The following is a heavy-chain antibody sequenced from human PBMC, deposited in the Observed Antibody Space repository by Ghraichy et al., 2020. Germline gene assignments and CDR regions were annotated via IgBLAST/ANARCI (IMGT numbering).Heavy chain of an antibody. CDR2: IYPSDSDT. CDR1: GYSFTNDW. J-gene: IGHJ4*02. Sequence: GESLNISCKGSGYSFTNDWIAWVRQMPGKGLEWMGMIYPSDSDTRYSPSFQGQVIISVDKSITTAYLQWSSLKASDTAMYYCAKPGGPHCSGGSCYDYWGQGTLVTVSS. CDR3: AKPGGPHCSGGSCYDY. D-gene: IGHD2-15*01. V-gene: IGHV5-51*01.